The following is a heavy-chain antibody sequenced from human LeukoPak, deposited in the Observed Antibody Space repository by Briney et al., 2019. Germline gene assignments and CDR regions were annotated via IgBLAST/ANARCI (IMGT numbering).Heavy chain of an antibody. V-gene: IGHV4-30-4*08. J-gene: IGHJ5*02. CDR2: IYYSGST. D-gene: IGHD7-27*01. CDR1: GGSISSGDYY. Sequence: PSETLSLTCTVSGGSISSGDYYWSWIRQPPGKGLEWIGYIYYSGSTYYNPSLKSRVTISVDTSKNQFSLKLSSVTAADTAVYYCARVAPSRWGLTSPAFDPWGQGTLVTVSS. CDR3: ARVAPSRWGLTSPAFDP.